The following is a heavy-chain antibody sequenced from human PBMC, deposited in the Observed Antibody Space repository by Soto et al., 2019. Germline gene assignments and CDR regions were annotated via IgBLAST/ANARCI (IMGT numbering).Heavy chain of an antibody. CDR3: TSVKRSSPAPWAY. Sequence: PGGSLRLSCAASGFTFSESAMHWVRQASGKGLEWLGHIRSKANTYATAYAASVKGRFTISRDDSKNTAYLQMNSLEIEDTAVYYCTSVKRSSPAPWAYWGQGT. J-gene: IGHJ4*02. D-gene: IGHD6-6*01. V-gene: IGHV3-73*01. CDR1: GFTFSESA. CDR2: IRSKANTYAT.